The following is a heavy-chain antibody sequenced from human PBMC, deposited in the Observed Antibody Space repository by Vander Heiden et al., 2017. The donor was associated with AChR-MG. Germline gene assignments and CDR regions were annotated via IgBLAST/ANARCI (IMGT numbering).Heavy chain of an antibody. CDR1: GFSLSNARMG. CDR3: ARITHSSSWYGDFDY. J-gene: IGHJ4*02. CDR2: IFSNDEK. Sequence: QVTLKESGPVLVKTTETLTLTCTVSGFSLSNARMGVSWIRQPPGKALEWLAHIFSNDEKSYSTSLKSRLTISKDTSKSQVVLTMTNMDPVDTATYYCARITHSSSWYGDFDYWGQGTLVTVSS. V-gene: IGHV2-26*01. D-gene: IGHD6-13*01.